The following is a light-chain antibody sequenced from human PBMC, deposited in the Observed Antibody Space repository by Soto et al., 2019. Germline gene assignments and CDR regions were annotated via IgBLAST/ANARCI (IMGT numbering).Light chain of an antibody. Sequence: EIMLTQSPATLSVSPGERATLSCRASQSVSNNLAWYQHKPGQVPRLLIYDASTRATGIPARFSGSGSGTEFTLTISSLQSDDVPVSYCQQYNNWQPITFGQGTRLEIK. V-gene: IGKV3-15*01. CDR1: QSVSNN. CDR2: DAS. CDR3: QQYNNWQPIT. J-gene: IGKJ5*01.